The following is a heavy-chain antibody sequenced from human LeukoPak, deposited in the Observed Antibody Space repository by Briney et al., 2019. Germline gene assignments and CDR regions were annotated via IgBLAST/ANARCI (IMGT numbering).Heavy chain of an antibody. CDR1: DDPISSYY. J-gene: IGHJ3*02. CDR2: IYYTGST. V-gene: IGHV4-59*01. CDR3: ARVDITGTRFGGAFDI. Sequence: PSETLSLTCTVSDDPISSYYWSWIRQPPGKGLEWIGYIYYTGSTVYNPSVKSRVTISVDTSKNQFSLKLSSVSAADTAVYYCARVDITGTRFGGAFDIWGQGTMVTVSS. D-gene: IGHD1-20*01.